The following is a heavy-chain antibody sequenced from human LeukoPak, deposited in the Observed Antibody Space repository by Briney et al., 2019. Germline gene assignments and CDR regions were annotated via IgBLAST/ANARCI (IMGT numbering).Heavy chain of an antibody. D-gene: IGHD5-18*01. J-gene: IGHJ4*02. Sequence: SETLSLTCAVYGGSFSGYYWSWIRQPPGKGLEWIGEINHSGSTNYNPSLKSRVTISVDTSKNQFSLKLSSVTAADTAVYYCARELRWYSYGSYFDYWRQGTLVTVSS. V-gene: IGHV4-34*01. CDR1: GGSFSGYY. CDR2: INHSGST. CDR3: ARELRWYSYGSYFDY.